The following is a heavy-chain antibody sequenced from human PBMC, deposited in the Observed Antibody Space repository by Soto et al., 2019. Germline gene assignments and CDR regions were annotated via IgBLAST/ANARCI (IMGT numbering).Heavy chain of an antibody. V-gene: IGHV3-9*01. CDR3: AKDLITIFGVANSNDYYYYGMDV. D-gene: IGHD3-3*01. Sequence: GGSLGLSCAASGFTFDDYAMHWVRQAPGKGLEWVSVISWNSGSIGYADSVKGRFTISRDNAKNSLYLQMNSLRAEVTALYYCAKDLITIFGVANSNDYYYYGMDVWGQGTTVTVSS. CDR2: ISWNSGSI. CDR1: GFTFDDYA. J-gene: IGHJ6*02.